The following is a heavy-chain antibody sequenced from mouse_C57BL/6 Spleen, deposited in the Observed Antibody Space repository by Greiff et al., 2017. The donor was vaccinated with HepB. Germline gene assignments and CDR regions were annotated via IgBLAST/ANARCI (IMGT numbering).Heavy chain of an antibody. D-gene: IGHD1-1*01. J-gene: IGHJ2*01. CDR3: TTGDDLDY. CDR2: INPSTGGT. V-gene: IGHV1-42*01. CDR1: GYSFTGYY. Sequence: VQLQQSGPELVKPGASVKISCKASGYSFTGYYMNWVKQSPEKSLEWIGEINPSTGGTTYNQKFKAKATLTVDKSSSTAYMQLKSLTSEDTAVYYCTTGDDLDYWGQGTTLTVSS.